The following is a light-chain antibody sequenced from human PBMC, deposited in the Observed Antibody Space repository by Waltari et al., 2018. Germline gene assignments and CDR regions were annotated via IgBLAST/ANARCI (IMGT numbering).Light chain of an antibody. V-gene: IGKV3-11*01. Sequence: EVVLTQSPATLSLSPGERATLSCRASQDVSRYLAWYQQKPGQAPRLLIYDTYNRATGIPARFSGSGSGTDFTLTISSLEPEDSAVYYCQQRRNWPPLSFGGGTKVEIK. CDR2: DTY. J-gene: IGKJ4*01. CDR3: QQRRNWPPLS. CDR1: QDVSRY.